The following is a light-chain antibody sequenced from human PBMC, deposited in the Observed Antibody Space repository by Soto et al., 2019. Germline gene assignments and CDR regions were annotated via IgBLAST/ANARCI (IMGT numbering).Light chain of an antibody. Sequence: QSALTQPASVSGSPGQSITISCTGTSSDVGGHDYVSWYQQHPGKAPRLMIYDVTYRPSGVSNRFSCSKSGNTASLTISGLQAEDEADYYCSSYTSSTTQVFGTGTKVTVL. J-gene: IGLJ1*01. CDR2: DVT. CDR1: SSDVGGHDY. V-gene: IGLV2-14*03. CDR3: SSYTSSTTQV.